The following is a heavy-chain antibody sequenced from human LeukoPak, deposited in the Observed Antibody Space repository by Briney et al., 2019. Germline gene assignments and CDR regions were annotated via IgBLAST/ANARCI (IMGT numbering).Heavy chain of an antibody. J-gene: IGHJ5*02. CDR1: GGTFSSYA. CDR3: AREVQSNDFWSGYFPGFDP. V-gene: IGHV1-69*13. CDR2: IIPIFGTA. Sequence: ASVKVSCKASGGTFSSYAISWVRQAPGQGLEWMGGIIPIFGTANYAQKFQGRVTITADESTSTAYMELSSLRSEDTAVYYCAREVQSNDFWSGYFPGFDPWGQGTLVTVSS. D-gene: IGHD3-3*01.